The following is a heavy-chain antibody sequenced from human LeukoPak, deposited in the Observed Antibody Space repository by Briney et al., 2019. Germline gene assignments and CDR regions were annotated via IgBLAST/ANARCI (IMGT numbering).Heavy chain of an antibody. Sequence: GESLKISCKASGYGFTSYWIGWVRQMPGKGLEWMGIIYPYDSDTRYSPSFQGQVTISADKSISTAYLQWSNLKAADTAMYYCARHIGYSAWNPDYWGQGTLVTVSS. CDR2: IYPYDSDT. CDR3: ARHIGYSAWNPDY. J-gene: IGHJ4*02. CDR1: GYGFTSYW. V-gene: IGHV5-51*01. D-gene: IGHD5-12*01.